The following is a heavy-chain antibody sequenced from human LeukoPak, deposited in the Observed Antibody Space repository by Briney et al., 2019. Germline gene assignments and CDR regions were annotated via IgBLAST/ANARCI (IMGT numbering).Heavy chain of an antibody. CDR3: ARKHRRWLVDDPFDY. J-gene: IGHJ4*02. CDR2: INPNSGGT. Sequence: ASVKVSCKASGYTFTGYYMHWVRQAPGQGLEWMGWINPNSGGTNYAQKFQGRVTMTRDTSISTAYMELSRLRSDDTAVYYCARKHRRWLVDDPFDYWGQGTLVTVSS. D-gene: IGHD6-19*01. V-gene: IGHV1-2*02. CDR1: GYTFTGYY.